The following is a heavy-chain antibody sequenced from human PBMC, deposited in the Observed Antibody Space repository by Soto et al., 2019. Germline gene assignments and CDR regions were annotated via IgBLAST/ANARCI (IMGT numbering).Heavy chain of an antibody. J-gene: IGHJ4*02. CDR1: GGTFSSYA. CDR2: IIPIFGTA. V-gene: IGHV1-69*06. D-gene: IGHD3-22*01. Sequence: SVKVSCKASGGTFSSYAISWVRQAPGQGLEWMGGIIPIFGTANYAQKFQGRVTITAGKSTSTAYMELSSLRSEDTAVYYCARESSPPHYYDSSGYYFFPFDYWGQGTLVTVSS. CDR3: ARESSPPHYYDSSGYYFFPFDY.